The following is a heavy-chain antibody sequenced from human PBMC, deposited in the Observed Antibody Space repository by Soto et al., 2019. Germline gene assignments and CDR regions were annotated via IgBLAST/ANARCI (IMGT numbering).Heavy chain of an antibody. V-gene: IGHV3-21*06. Sequence: GGSLRLSCAASGFTFSDYTMNWVRQAPGKGLEWVSSISSGSSSIFYADSVKGRFTISRDNAKNSLYLQMNSLRVEDTAVYYCARPEPPVSSGWSFEYWGQGTLVTVSS. CDR1: GFTFSDYT. CDR2: ISSGSSSI. D-gene: IGHD6-19*01. CDR3: ARPEPPVSSGWSFEY. J-gene: IGHJ4*02.